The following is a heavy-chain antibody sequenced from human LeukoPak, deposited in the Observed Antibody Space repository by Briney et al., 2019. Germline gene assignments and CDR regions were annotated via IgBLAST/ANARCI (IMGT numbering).Heavy chain of an antibody. J-gene: IGHJ6*03. V-gene: IGHV3-21*01. CDR3: ARHPRSGRRYMDV. CDR1: GFTFSSYS. CDR2: ISISSSYI. D-gene: IGHD3-10*01. Sequence: GGSLRLSCAASGFTFSSYSMNWVRQAPGKGLEWVSSISISSSYIYYADSVKGRFTISRDNAKNSLYLQMNSLRAEDTAVYYCARHPRSGRRYMDVWGKGTTVTISS.